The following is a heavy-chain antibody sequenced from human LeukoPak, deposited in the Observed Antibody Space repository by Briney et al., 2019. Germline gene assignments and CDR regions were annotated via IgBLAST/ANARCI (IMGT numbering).Heavy chain of an antibody. CDR3: ARRSMNYDILTGYYLGPNVDY. J-gene: IGHJ4*02. Sequence: GESLKISCKGSGYSFTSYWIAWVRQMPGKGLEWMGIIYPGDSDTRYSPSFQGQVTISADKSISTAYLQWSSLKASDTAMYYCARRSMNYDILTGYYLGPNVDYWGQGTLVTVSS. V-gene: IGHV5-51*01. CDR2: IYPGDSDT. CDR1: GYSFTSYW. D-gene: IGHD3-9*01.